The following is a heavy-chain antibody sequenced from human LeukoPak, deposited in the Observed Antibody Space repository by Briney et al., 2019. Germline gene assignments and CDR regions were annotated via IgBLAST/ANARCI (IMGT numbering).Heavy chain of an antibody. V-gene: IGHV3-21*01. Sequence: PGGSLRLSCAASGFTFSSYSMNWVRQAPGKGLEWVSSISSSTSYIYYADSVKGRFTISRDNAKTSLYLQMNSLRAEDKAVYYCARDRVPAAMAYYYYYYMDVWGKGTTVTVSS. CDR3: ARDRVPAAMAYYYYYYMDV. CDR1: GFTFSSYS. D-gene: IGHD2-2*01. J-gene: IGHJ6*03. CDR2: ISSSTSYI.